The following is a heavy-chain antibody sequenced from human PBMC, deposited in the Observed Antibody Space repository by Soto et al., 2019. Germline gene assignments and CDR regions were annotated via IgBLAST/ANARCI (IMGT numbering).Heavy chain of an antibody. V-gene: IGHV3-48*03. CDR3: APRKFGSFNIAAFEI. Sequence: EVQLVESGGGLVQPGGSLRLSCAASGFDFNIAEMNWVRQAPGKGLEWISYISKSSVDIHYADSVKGRFTISRDNAKNSLYLRMNSLRVEDTALYYCAPRKFGSFNIAAFEIWGQGTMVTVSS. J-gene: IGHJ3*02. CDR2: ISKSSVDI. D-gene: IGHD3-16*01. CDR1: GFDFNIAE.